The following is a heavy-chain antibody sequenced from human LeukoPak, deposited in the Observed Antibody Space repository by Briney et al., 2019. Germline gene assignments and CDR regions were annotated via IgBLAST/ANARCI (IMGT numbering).Heavy chain of an antibody. D-gene: IGHD1-26*01. J-gene: IGHJ4*02. CDR1: GFTFNSYA. Sequence: PGGSLRLSCAASGFTFNSYAMSWVRQAPGKGLEWVSAISSSGDNTYYGDSVKGRITISRDNSKNTLYLQMHSLRAEDTAVYYCVKDRYIGSYYDFDYWGQGTLVTVSS. CDR3: VKDRYIGSYYDFDY. V-gene: IGHV3-23*01. CDR2: ISSSGDNT.